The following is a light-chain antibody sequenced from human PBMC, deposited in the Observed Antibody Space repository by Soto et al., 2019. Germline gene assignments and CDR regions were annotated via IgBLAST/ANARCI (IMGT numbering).Light chain of an antibody. CDR3: QHYNSYSEA. J-gene: IGKJ1*01. V-gene: IGKV1-5*03. CDR2: KAS. CDR1: QTISSW. Sequence: DIQMTQSPSTLSGSVGDRVTITCRASQTISSWFAWFQQKPGKAPKVLIYKASTLKSGVPSRFSGSGSATEFTLTISSLLPDDFATYYCQHYNSYSEAFGQGTKVELK.